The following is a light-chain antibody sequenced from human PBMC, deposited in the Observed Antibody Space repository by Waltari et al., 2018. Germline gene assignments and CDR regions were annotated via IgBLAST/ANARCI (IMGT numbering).Light chain of an antibody. V-gene: IGLV2-14*01. CDR1: SRDVGGYNY. J-gene: IGLJ2*01. CDR3: SSYTASSTLV. Sequence: QSALTQPASVSGSPGQSITISCTGSSRDVGGYNYVSWYQQHPGKAPKIMIYDVSKRPSGVSNRFSGSKSGNTASLTISGLQAEDEADYYCSSYTASSTLVFGGGTKLTVL. CDR2: DVS.